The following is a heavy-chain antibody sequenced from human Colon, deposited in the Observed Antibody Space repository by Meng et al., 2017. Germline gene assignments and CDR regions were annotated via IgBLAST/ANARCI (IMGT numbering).Heavy chain of an antibody. CDR2: INPRTGDT. J-gene: IGHJ4*02. CDR1: GYTLY. Sequence: QGQLVQSGAEVKKPGASVTVSCKASGYTLYIHWVRLRPGEGLEWMGRINPRTGDTKSAQSFQGRVTMTRDTSTTTFSMDLRSLNADDSAIYFCARESADGGSFDLWGQGTLVTVSS. D-gene: IGHD2-15*01. V-gene: IGHV1-2*06. CDR3: ARESADGGSFDL.